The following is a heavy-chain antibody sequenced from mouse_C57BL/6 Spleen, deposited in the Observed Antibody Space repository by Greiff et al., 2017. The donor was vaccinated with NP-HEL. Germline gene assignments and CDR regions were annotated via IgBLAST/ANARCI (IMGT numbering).Heavy chain of an antibody. CDR3: ARQAQLGRGGYFDV. Sequence: EVHLVESGGGLVQPGGSLKLSCAASGFTFSDYGMAWVRQAPRKGPEWVAFISNLAYSIYYADTVTGRFTISRENAKNTLYLEMSSLRSEDTAMYYGARQAQLGRGGYFDVWGTGTTVTVSS. CDR1: GFTFSDYG. D-gene: IGHD4-1*02. J-gene: IGHJ1*03. V-gene: IGHV5-15*01. CDR2: ISNLAYSI.